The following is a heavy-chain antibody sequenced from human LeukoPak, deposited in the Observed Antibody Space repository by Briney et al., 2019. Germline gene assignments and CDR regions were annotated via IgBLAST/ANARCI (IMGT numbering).Heavy chain of an antibody. CDR3: ARDRVGCSSSSCYIDY. D-gene: IGHD2-2*02. V-gene: IGHV1-2*06. CDR1: GYTFTGYY. J-gene: IGHJ4*02. Sequence: ASVKVSCKASGYTFTGYYIHWVRQAPGQGLEWMGRINPSNGGASYAQKFQGRVIMTRDTYISTAYMEVSSLRSDDTAIYYCARDRVGCSSSSCYIDYWGQGMLVTVSS. CDR2: INPSNGGA.